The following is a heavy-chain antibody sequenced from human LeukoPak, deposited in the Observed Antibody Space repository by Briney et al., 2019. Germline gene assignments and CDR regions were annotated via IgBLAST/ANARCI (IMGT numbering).Heavy chain of an antibody. D-gene: IGHD3-22*01. J-gene: IGHJ4*02. CDR1: GYTFTGYY. CDR3: ARERYYYDSSGYPYYFDY. CDR2: INPNSGGT. Sequence: GASVKVSCKASGYTFTGYYMHWVRQAPGQGLEWVGWINPNSGGTNYAQKFQGRVTMTRDTSISTAYMELSRLRSDDTAVYYCARERYYYDSSGYPYYFDYWGQGTLVTVSS. V-gene: IGHV1-2*02.